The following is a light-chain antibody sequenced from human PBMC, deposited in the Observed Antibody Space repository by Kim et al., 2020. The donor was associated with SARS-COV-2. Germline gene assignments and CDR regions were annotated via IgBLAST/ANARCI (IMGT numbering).Light chain of an antibody. J-gene: IGKJ4*01. V-gene: IGKV1-39*01. CDR3: QQSHTAPLLT. CDR2: AAS. Sequence: DIQMTQSPSSLSASVGDRVIITCRTSQNINSHLNWYHQKPGRAPKLLIYAASTLQGGVPSRFSGSGSETDFTLTISSLQPEDFATYYCQQSHTAPLLTFGGGTKVDIK. CDR1: QNINSH.